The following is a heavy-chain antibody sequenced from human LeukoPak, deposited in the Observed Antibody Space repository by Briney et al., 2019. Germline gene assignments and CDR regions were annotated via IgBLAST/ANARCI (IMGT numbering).Heavy chain of an antibody. D-gene: IGHD4-17*01. J-gene: IGHJ4*02. Sequence: GRSLRLSCAASGFTFSSYAMHWVRQAPGKGPEWVAVISYDGSNKYYADSMKGRFTISRDNSKNTLYLQMNSLRAEDTAVYYCARDFEVTTMTTSRFDYWGQGTPVTVSS. V-gene: IGHV3-30*04. CDR1: GFTFSSYA. CDR3: ARDFEVTTMTTSRFDY. CDR2: ISYDGSNK.